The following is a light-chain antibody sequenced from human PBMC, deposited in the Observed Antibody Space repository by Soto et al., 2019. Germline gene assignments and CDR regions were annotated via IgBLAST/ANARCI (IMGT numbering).Light chain of an antibody. CDR3: QQSYTSPRT. J-gene: IGKJ1*01. CDR2: DTS. Sequence: DVEMTQSPSCLSASVRERVTVTCQASQDIRKYLNWYQQEPGKAPNLLIYDTSNLETGVPSRFSGSGSGTEFTLTISSLEPVDFATYFCQQSYTSPRTFGQGTKVDIK. V-gene: IGKV1-39*01. CDR1: QDIRKY.